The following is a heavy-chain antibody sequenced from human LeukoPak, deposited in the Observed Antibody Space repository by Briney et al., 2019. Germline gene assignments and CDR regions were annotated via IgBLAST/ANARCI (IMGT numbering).Heavy chain of an antibody. Sequence: GGSLRLSCAASGFTFSSYWMSWVRQAPGKGLGWVANVKQDGSEKYYVDSVMGRFTISRDNAKNSLYLQMNSLRAEDTAVYYCARDGPASQSDYWGQGTLVTVSS. D-gene: IGHD6-25*01. J-gene: IGHJ4*02. CDR3: ARDGPASQSDY. V-gene: IGHV3-7*01. CDR2: VKQDGSEK. CDR1: GFTFSSYW.